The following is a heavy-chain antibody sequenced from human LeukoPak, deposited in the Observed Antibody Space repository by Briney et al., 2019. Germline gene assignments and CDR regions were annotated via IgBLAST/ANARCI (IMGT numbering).Heavy chain of an antibody. CDR2: IHPGNRTT. V-gene: IGHV1-3*01. Sequence: ASVKVSCKASGYIFSDYGIHWVRQAPGQGLEWMGWIHPGNRTTKYSPKIQGRVTLTSDTVASTAYMDLSSLRFEDTAVYYCANNFFDPWGQGTLVTVSS. CDR3: ANNFFDP. CDR1: GYIFSDYG. J-gene: IGHJ5*02. D-gene: IGHD5-24*01.